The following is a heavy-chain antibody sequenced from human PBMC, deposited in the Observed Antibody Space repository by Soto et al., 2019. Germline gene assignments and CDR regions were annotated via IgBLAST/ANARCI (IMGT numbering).Heavy chain of an antibody. J-gene: IGHJ3*01. CDR3: VRDRRIYYSDPHDEFVASDYEV. V-gene: IGHV1-69*01. CDR1: GGIFGSHG. D-gene: IGHD3-22*01. CDR2: FIPIFRTL. Sequence: QVQLIQSEAEVKKPGSSVRVSCTASGGIFGSHGFSWVRQAPGQRLEWVGGFIPIFRTLTYTEKFQARVRIAADESTNTDYLDLSSLTSEDTAVYYCVRDRRIYYSDPHDEFVASDYEVWGQGTMVRVSS.